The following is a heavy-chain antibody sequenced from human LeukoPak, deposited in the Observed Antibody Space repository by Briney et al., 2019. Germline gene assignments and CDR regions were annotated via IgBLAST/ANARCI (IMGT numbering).Heavy chain of an antibody. Sequence: GGSLRLSCAASGFTFSSYWMSWVRQAPGKGLEWVSYISSSSDTINFADSVKGRFIISRDNAQNSLYLQMNSLRAEDTAVYYCARAMQQGYSHFFLDVWGKGTTVTVSS. J-gene: IGHJ6*04. D-gene: IGHD2-15*01. V-gene: IGHV3-48*01. CDR2: ISSSSDTI. CDR3: ARAMQQGYSHFFLDV. CDR1: GFTFSSYW.